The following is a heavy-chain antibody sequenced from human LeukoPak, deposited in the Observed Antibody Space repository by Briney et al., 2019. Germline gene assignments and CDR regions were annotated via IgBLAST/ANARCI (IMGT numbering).Heavy chain of an antibody. CDR3: ARAASDCSSTSCYDEGIDY. J-gene: IGHJ4*02. CDR2: IYHSGST. V-gene: IGHV4-4*02. D-gene: IGHD2-2*01. Sequence: SETLSLTCAVSGGSLSSSNWWSWVRQPPGKGLEGIGEIYHSGSTNYNPSPKSRVTISVDKSKNQFSLKLSSVTAADTAVYYCARAASDCSSTSCYDEGIDYWGQGTLVTVSS. CDR1: GGSLSSSNW.